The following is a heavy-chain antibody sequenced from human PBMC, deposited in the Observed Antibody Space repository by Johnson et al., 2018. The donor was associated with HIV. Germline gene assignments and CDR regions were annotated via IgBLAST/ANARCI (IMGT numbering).Heavy chain of an antibody. CDR1: GFTFSSYW. CDR2: INSDGSST. V-gene: IGHV3-74*01. Sequence: VQLVESGGGLVQPGGSLRLSCAASGFTFSSYWMHWVRQAPGKGLVWVSRINSDGSSTSYADSVKGRFTISRDNAKNTLYLQMNSMRAEDTAVYYCARAGSGFDALDIWGQGTMVTVSS. CDR3: ARAGSGFDALDI. J-gene: IGHJ3*02. D-gene: IGHD3-3*01.